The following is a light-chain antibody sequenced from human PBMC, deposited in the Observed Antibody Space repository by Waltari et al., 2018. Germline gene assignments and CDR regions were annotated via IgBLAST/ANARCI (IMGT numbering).Light chain of an antibody. CDR1: QGISNS. CDR3: QQYYSNLFT. CDR2: SAS. J-gene: IGKJ3*01. Sequence: DIQMTQSQSSLSASVGDSVTITCRARQGISNSLAWYQQKVEKAPKLLLYSASTLESGVPSRFSGGGSGADYTLTISSLQPEDFATYYCQQYYSNLFTFGPGTKVDIK. V-gene: IGKV1-NL1*01.